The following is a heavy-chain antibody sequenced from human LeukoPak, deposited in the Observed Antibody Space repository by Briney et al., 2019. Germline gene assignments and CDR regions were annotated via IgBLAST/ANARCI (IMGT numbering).Heavy chain of an antibody. CDR1: GFTFSTYA. Sequence: GGSLRLSCAASGFTFSTYAMHWVRQAPGKGLEYVSPITSNGDNTYYANSVKGRFTISRDNSKDTLYLQMGSLRPEDMAVYYCARDRAGVGDYWGQGTLVTVSS. CDR3: ARDRAGVGDY. CDR2: ITSNGDNT. J-gene: IGHJ4*02. D-gene: IGHD2-8*01. V-gene: IGHV3-64*01.